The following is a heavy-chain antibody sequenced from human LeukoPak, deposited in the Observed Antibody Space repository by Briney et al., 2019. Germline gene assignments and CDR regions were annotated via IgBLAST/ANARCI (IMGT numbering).Heavy chain of an antibody. V-gene: IGHV3-23*01. D-gene: IGHD6-19*01. CDR3: AKGFSRGWSIDY. J-gene: IGHJ4*02. Sequence: PGGSLRLSCAASGFTFSSYVMSWVRQAPGKGLEWVSAISGSGGSTYYADSVKGRFTISRDNSKNTVYLQMNSLRAEDTAVYYCAKGFSRGWSIDYWGQGTLVTVSS. CDR1: GFTFSSYV. CDR2: ISGSGGST.